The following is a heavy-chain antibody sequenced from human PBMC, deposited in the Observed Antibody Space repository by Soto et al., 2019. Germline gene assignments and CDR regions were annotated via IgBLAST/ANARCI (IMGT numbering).Heavy chain of an antibody. D-gene: IGHD3-22*01. CDR3: AREGGYDNSGLYPNWFEP. CDR2: FYSSGST. CDR1: GGSINSYS. Sequence: LSLTCTVSGGSINSYSWSWIRQPSGKGLEWIGRFYSSGSTNYNPSLKSRVNMSIDTSKSQFSLKLSSVTAADTAVYYCAREGGYDNSGLYPNWFEPWGKGTLVTVSS. V-gene: IGHV4-4*07. J-gene: IGHJ5*02.